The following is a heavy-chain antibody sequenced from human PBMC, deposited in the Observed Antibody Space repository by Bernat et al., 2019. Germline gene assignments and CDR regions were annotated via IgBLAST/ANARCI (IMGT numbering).Heavy chain of an antibody. CDR3: ASGTAAGRQYYFDY. CDR1: GGYISSSSYY. D-gene: IGHD6-13*01. Sequence: QLQLQESGPGLVKPSETLSLTCTVSGGYISSSSYYWGWIRQPPGKGLEWIGSIYYSGSTYYNPSLKSRVTISVDTSKNQFSLKLSSVTAADTAVYYCASGTAAGRQYYFDYWGQGTLVTVSS. J-gene: IGHJ4*02. V-gene: IGHV4-39*01. CDR2: IYYSGST.